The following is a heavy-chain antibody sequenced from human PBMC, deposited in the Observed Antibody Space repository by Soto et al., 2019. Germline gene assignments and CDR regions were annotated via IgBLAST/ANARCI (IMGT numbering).Heavy chain of an antibody. CDR1: GGTFSSYA. V-gene: IGHV1-69*01. J-gene: IGHJ3*02. D-gene: IGHD3-22*01. CDR3: ARGHDSSGYYAFDI. Sequence: QVQLVQSGAEVKKPGSSVKVSCKASGGTFSSYAISWVRQAPGQGLEWMGGIIPIFGTANYAQKFQGRVTITSDESTSKAYMGLSSLRSEETAVYYCARGHDSSGYYAFDIWGQGTMVTVSS. CDR2: IIPIFGTA.